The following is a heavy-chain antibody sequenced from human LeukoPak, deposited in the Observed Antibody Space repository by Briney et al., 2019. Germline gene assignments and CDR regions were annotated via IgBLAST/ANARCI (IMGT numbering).Heavy chain of an antibody. J-gene: IGHJ3*02. Sequence: GGSLRLSCAASGFTFSSYAMHWVRQAPGKGLEWVAVISYDGSNKYYADSVKGRFTISRDNSKNTLYLQMNSLRAEDTAVYHCAEGLRYFDWLGDAFDIWGQGTMVTVSS. CDR2: ISYDGSNK. D-gene: IGHD3-9*01. V-gene: IGHV3-30-3*02. CDR1: GFTFSSYA. CDR3: AEGLRYFDWLGDAFDI.